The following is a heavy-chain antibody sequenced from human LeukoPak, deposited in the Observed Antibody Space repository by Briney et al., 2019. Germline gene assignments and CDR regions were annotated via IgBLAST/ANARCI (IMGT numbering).Heavy chain of an antibody. Sequence: ASVKVSCKASGYTFTSYGISWVRQAPGQGLEWMGWNSAYNGNTNYAQKLQGRVTMTTDTSTSTAYMELRGLRSDDTAVYYCAKVAAYCGGDCYSRFDYWGQGTLVTVSS. D-gene: IGHD2-21*02. CDR1: GYTFTSYG. J-gene: IGHJ4*02. CDR2: NSAYNGNT. V-gene: IGHV1-18*01. CDR3: AKVAAYCGGDCYSRFDY.